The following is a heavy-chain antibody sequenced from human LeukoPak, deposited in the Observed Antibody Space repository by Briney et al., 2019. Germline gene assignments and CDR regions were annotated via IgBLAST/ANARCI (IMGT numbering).Heavy chain of an antibody. CDR1: GGSVTSTNW. Sequence: SETLSLTCDVSGGSVTSTNWWTWFRQPPGKGLEWIGEVHLDGRTNYNPSLKSRLVMSADLPENHISLKLTSVTAAATAVYYCAREGGFYRPLDYWGQGTLVTVSS. CDR2: VHLDGRT. D-gene: IGHD6-25*01. J-gene: IGHJ4*02. CDR3: AREGGFYRPLDY. V-gene: IGHV4-4*02.